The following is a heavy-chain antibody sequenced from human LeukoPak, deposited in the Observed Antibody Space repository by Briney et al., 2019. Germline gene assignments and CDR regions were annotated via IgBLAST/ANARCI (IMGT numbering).Heavy chain of an antibody. D-gene: IGHD3-10*01. V-gene: IGHV3-23*01. Sequence: GGSLRLSCAASGFTFSSYGMSWVRQAPGKGLEWVSAISGSGDSTYYADSVKGRFTISRDNSKNTLYLQMNSLRAEDTAVYYCAKDNTMVRGVFDAWGQGTLVTVSS. CDR2: ISGSGDST. CDR3: AKDNTMVRGVFDA. J-gene: IGHJ4*02. CDR1: GFTFSSYG.